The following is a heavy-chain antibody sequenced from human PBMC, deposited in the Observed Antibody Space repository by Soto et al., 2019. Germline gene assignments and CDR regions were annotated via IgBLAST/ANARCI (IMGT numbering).Heavy chain of an antibody. CDR2: IYSGGST. J-gene: IGHJ4*02. D-gene: IGHD3-10*01. CDR3: ARVSPGRDGYLDY. Sequence: EVQLVETEGGLIQPRGSLRLSCAASGFTVRTNYMSWVRQAPGKGLEWVSVIYSGGSTYYADSVKGRFTISRDNAKNTLYLQINSLRVEDTAVYYCARVSPGRDGYLDYWGQGTLVTVSS. CDR1: GFTVRTNY. V-gene: IGHV3-53*02.